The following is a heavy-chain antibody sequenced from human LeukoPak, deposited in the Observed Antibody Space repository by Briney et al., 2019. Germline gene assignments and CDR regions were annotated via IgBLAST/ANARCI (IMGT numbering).Heavy chain of an antibody. V-gene: IGHV1-69*05. Sequence: ASVKVSCKASGGTFSSYAISWVRQAPGQGLEWMGGIIPTFGTANYAQKFQGRVTITTDESTSTAYMELGSLRSEDTAVYYCARGGYSYGRGADYWGQGTLVTVSS. CDR3: ARGGYSYGRGADY. CDR1: GGTFSSYA. CDR2: IIPTFGTA. D-gene: IGHD5-18*01. J-gene: IGHJ4*02.